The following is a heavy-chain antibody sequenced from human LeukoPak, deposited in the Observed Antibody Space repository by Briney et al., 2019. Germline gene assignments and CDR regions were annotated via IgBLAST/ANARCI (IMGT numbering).Heavy chain of an antibody. D-gene: IGHD1-1*01. CDR3: ARASHWNDFDY. CDR1: GYTFTNYY. J-gene: IGHJ4*02. V-gene: IGHV1-46*01. Sequence: GASVKVSCKTSGYTFTNYYILWVRQAPGQGLEWMGIINPSGGTTVYAQKFQGRLTMTRDTSTSTVYMELSSLRSEDTAVHYCARASHWNDFDYWGQGTLVTVSS. CDR2: INPSGGTT.